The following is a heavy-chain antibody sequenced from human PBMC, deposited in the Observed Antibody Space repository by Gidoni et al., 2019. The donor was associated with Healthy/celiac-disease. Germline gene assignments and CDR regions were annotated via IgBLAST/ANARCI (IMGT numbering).Heavy chain of an antibody. CDR1: GVTFRNYA. D-gene: IGHD6-6*01. J-gene: IGHJ6*03. CDR3: AKGSSSNYYYYMDV. Sequence: EVQLLEYGGDLVTPGGFLRLAGASSGVTFRNYAMSWVRQAPGKGLDSVSDSSGSGATPYYADSVKGRFTISRDNSKNTLYLEMNSLRAEDAAVYYCAKGSSSNYYYYMDVWGKGTTVTVSS. V-gene: IGHV3-23*01. CDR2: SSGSGATP.